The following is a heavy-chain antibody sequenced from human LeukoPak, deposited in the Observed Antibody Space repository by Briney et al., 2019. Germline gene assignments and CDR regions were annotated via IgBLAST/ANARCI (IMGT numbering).Heavy chain of an antibody. V-gene: IGHV3-30*02. CDR2: IRHDGSIK. Sequence: GGSLRLSCAASGFIFSTYGMYWVRQAPGKGLEWVAFIRHDGSIKNYADSVKGRSTISRDNLKNTLYLQMNSLRAEDTAVYYCAKDSLADIDYWGQGTLVTVSS. D-gene: IGHD3-16*01. CDR3: AKDSLADIDY. J-gene: IGHJ4*02. CDR1: GFIFSTYG.